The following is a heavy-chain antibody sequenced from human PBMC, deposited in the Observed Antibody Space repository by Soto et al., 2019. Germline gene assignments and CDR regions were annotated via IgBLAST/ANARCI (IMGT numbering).Heavy chain of an antibody. CDR1: GASVSTVN. V-gene: IGHV4-59*02. Sequence: PSETLSLTCTVSGASVSTVNWSWIRQPPGKGLEWVGYVFYGGGTTYNPSLKSRVTISLGTPKSEFSLRLTSVTAADTAVYFCARGAGSDSFDLWGRGTMVTVSS. D-gene: IGHD1-1*01. J-gene: IGHJ3*01. CDR3: ARGAGSDSFDL. CDR2: VFYGGGT.